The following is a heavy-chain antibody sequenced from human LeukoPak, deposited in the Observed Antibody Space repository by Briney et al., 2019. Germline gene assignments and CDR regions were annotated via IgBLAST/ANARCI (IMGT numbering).Heavy chain of an antibody. CDR2: MNPNSGNT. V-gene: IGHV1-8*01. D-gene: IGHD3-10*01. CDR1: VYTVTSYD. Sequence: GASVKVSCKASVYTVTSYDINWLRQATGQGLEWMVWMNPNSGNTAYAQKFRGRVTMTRNTSITTAYMELSSLTSEDTAVYYCARGPPKDFGSGSSWFDPWGQGALVTVSS. J-gene: IGHJ5*02. CDR3: ARGPPKDFGSGSSWFDP.